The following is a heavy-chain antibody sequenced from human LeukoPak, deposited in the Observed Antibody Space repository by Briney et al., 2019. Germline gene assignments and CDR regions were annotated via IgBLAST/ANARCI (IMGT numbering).Heavy chain of an antibody. V-gene: IGHV4-34*01. D-gene: IGHD3-16*02. Sequence: KPSETLSLTCAVYGGSFSGYYWSWIRQPPGKGLEWIGEINQSGSTKYNPSLKSRVTISVDTSKNQFSLKLSSVTAADTAVYYCARADYVWGSYRLRYYGMDVWGQGTTVTVSS. CDR3: ARADYVWGSYRLRYYGMDV. CDR2: INQSGST. J-gene: IGHJ6*02. CDR1: GGSFSGYY.